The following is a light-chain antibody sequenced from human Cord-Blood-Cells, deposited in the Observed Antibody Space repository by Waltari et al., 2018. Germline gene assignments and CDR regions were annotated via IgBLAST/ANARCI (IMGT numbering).Light chain of an antibody. CDR2: QDS. CDR3: QAWDSSTVV. Sequence: SYELTQPPSVSVSPGQTASITCSGDKLGDKYACWYQQKPAQSHVLVIYQDSKRPSGIPRRFSGSNSGNTATLTISGTQAMDEADYYCQAWDSSTVVFGGGTKLTVL. V-gene: IGLV3-1*01. J-gene: IGLJ2*01. CDR1: KLGDKY.